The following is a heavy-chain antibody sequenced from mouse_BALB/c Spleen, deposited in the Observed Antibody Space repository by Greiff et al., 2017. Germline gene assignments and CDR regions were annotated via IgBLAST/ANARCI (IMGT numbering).Heavy chain of an antibody. CDR3: ARPSQLGRRSWFAY. CDR1: GFNIKDTY. J-gene: IGHJ3*01. CDR2: IDPANGNT. Sequence: VQLQQSGAELVKPGASVKLSCTASGFNIKDTYMHWVKQRPEQGLEWIGRIDPANGNTKYDPKFQGKATITADTSSNTAYLQLSSLTSGDTAVYYCARPSQLGRRSWFAYWGQGTLVTVSA. V-gene: IGHV14-3*02. D-gene: IGHD3-1*01.